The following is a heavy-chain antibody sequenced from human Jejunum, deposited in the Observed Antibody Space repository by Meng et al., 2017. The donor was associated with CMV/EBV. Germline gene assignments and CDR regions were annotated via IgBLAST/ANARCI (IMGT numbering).Heavy chain of an antibody. J-gene: IGHJ4*02. CDR3: ARGWGTTSPWDY. D-gene: IGHD3-16*01. Sequence: SVTGPTISGYYWHWIRQTPGKELEWIGCVDYSGTTKYNPSLKGRVTISVDTSKSQFALELRSVIATDTAVFYCARGWGTTSPWDYWGQGTLVTVSS. CDR2: VDYSGTT. CDR1: GPTISGYY. V-gene: IGHV4-59*01.